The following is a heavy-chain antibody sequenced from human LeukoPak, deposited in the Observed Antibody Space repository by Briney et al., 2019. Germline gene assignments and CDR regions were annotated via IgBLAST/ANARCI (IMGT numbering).Heavy chain of an antibody. V-gene: IGHV1-2*02. CDR2: INPNSGGT. CDR3: AREDTKVRGVISFGVY. J-gene: IGHJ4*02. CDR1: GYTFTGYY. D-gene: IGHD3-10*01. Sequence: ASVKVSCKASGYTFTGYYMHWVRQAPGQGLEWMGWINPNSGGTNYAQKFQGRVTMTRDTSISTAYMELSRLRSDDTAVYYCAREDTKVRGVISFGVYWGQGTLVTVSS.